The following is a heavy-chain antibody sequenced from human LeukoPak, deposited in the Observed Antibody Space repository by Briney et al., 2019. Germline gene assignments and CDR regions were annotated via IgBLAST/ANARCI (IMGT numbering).Heavy chain of an antibody. CDR1: GGSISSSSYY. D-gene: IGHD2-15*01. J-gene: IGHJ5*02. CDR3: ARRYCSGGSCYSDNWFDP. CDR2: IYYSGST. V-gene: IGHV4-39*01. Sequence: SETLSLTCTVSGGSISSSSYYWGWIRQPPGKGLEWIGSIYYSGSTYYNPSLKSRVTISVDTSKNQFSLRLSSVTAADTAVYYCARRYCSGGSCYSDNWFDPWGQGTLVTVSS.